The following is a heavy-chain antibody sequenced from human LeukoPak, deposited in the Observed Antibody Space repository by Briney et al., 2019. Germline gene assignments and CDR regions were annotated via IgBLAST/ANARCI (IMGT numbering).Heavy chain of an antibody. D-gene: IGHD1-1*01. CDR3: AREGTSGTHLNWFDP. Sequence: SETLSLTCTVSGGSISSYYWSWIRQPPGKGLEWIGHIYGSGSTNYNPSLNSRVTLSVDTSKNQFSLKLSSVTAADTAVYYCAREGTSGTHLNWFDPWGQGTLVTVSS. CDR2: IYGSGST. V-gene: IGHV4-59*01. J-gene: IGHJ5*02. CDR1: GGSISSYY.